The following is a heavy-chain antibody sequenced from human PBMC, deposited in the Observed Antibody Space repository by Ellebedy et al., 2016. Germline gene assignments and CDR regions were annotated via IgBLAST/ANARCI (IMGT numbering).Heavy chain of an antibody. V-gene: IGHV3-64D*06. CDR3: VKSQYANSSAGDY. CDR2: ISNNGDST. D-gene: IGHD2-2*01. CDR1: GFTFSTYA. J-gene: IGHJ4*02. Sequence: GESLKISCSASGFTFSTYALHWVRQAPGKGLEYVSAISNNGDSTHYADSVKGRFTISRDNSKNTLYLQMSSLRPEDTAVYYCVKSQYANSSAGDYWGQGTLVTVSS.